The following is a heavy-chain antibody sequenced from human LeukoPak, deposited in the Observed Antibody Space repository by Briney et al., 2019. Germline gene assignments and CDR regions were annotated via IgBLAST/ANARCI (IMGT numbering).Heavy chain of an antibody. Sequence: PGGSLRLSYAASGFTSRSYAMSCVRQAPGKGLEWVSAISGSGDSTYYADSVKGRFTISRDNSKNTLFLQMNSLRAEDTAVYYCAKEVGDYWGQETLVTVSS. CDR2: ISGSGDST. J-gene: IGHJ4*02. CDR3: AKEVGDY. V-gene: IGHV3-23*01. D-gene: IGHD3-10*01. CDR1: GFTSRSYA.